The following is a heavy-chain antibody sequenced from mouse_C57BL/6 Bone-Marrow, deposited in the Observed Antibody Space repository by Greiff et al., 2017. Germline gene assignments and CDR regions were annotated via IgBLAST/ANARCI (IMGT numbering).Heavy chain of an antibody. CDR1: GYTFTSYW. J-gene: IGHJ3*01. CDR2: IHPNSGST. CDR3: ARGNYYGSSYGFAY. Sequence: VQLQQPGAELVKPGASVKLSCKASGYTFTSYWMHWVKQRPGQGLEWIGMIHPNSGSTNYNEKFKSKATLTVDKSSSTAYMQLSSLTSDDSAVYYCARGNYYGSSYGFAYWGQGTLVTVSA. V-gene: IGHV1-64*01. D-gene: IGHD1-1*01.